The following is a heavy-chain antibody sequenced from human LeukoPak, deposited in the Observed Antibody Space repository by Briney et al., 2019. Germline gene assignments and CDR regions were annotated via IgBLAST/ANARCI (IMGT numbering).Heavy chain of an antibody. V-gene: IGHV3-7*02. J-gene: IGHJ4*02. Sequence: GGSLKLSCEASGFTFSIYWMTWVRQAPGRGLEWVAHINQDGSEKYYVDSVKGRFTFSRDNAKNSPYLQMNSLRAEDTAVYYCTRVDWFKLDYWGQGILVTVSS. CDR1: GFTFSIYW. CDR3: TRVDWFKLDY. D-gene: IGHD3-9*01. CDR2: INQDGSEK.